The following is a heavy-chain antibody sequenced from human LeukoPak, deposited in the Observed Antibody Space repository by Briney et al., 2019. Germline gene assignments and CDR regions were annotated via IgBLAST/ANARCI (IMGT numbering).Heavy chain of an antibody. CDR2: INAGNGNT. CDR1: GYTFTNYA. Sequence: GASVTVSCKASGYTFTNYAIHWVRQAPGQRLEWMGWINAGNGNTRYSQRFQGRVTITRDTSASTAYMELSSLTSEDTAVYYCARGRWSATTASYYLDFWGQGTLVTVSS. V-gene: IGHV1-3*01. CDR3: ARGRWSATTASYYLDF. J-gene: IGHJ4*02. D-gene: IGHD5-24*01.